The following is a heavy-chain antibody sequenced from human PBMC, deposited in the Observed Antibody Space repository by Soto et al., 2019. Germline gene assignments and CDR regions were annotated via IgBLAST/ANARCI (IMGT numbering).Heavy chain of an antibody. Sequence: ASVKVSCKASGYTFTGYYMHWVRQAPGQGLEWMGWINPNSGGTNYAQKFQGWVTMTRDTSISTAYMELSRLRSDDTAVYYCAISSGSYYKGNYYGMDVWGQGTTVTVS. CDR3: AISSGSYYKGNYYGMDV. V-gene: IGHV1-2*04. CDR2: INPNSGGT. J-gene: IGHJ6*02. D-gene: IGHD3-10*01. CDR1: GYTFTGYY.